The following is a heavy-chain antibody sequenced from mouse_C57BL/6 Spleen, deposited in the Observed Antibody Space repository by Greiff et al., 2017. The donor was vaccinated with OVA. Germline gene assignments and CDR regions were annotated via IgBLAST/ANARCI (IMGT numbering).Heavy chain of an antibody. V-gene: IGHV1-55*01. CDR1: GYTFTSYW. D-gene: IGHD2-4*01. Sequence: QVQLKQPGAELVKPGASVKMSCKASGYTFTSYWITWVKQRPGQGLEWIGDIYPGSGSTNYNEKFKSKATLTVDTSSSTAYMQLSSLTSEDSAVYYCARVYYDYDLDVWGTGTTVTVSS. CDR2: IYPGSGST. CDR3: ARVYYDYDLDV. J-gene: IGHJ1*03.